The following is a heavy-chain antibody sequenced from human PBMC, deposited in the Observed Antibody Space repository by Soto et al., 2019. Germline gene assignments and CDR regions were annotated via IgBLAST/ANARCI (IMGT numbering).Heavy chain of an antibody. J-gene: IGHJ4*02. V-gene: IGHV1-69*09. CDR3: AREAGYSYGYVFDY. D-gene: IGHD5-18*01. CDR1: GGTFGNHA. CDR2: IIPVLGVG. Sequence: QAQLVQSGAEVKKPGSSVKVSCTASGGTFGNHAISWVRQAPGQGLEWMGGIIPVLGVGDNAQKFQCRVTITADTSTNTAYMELSSLRSEDTAHYYCAREAGYSYGYVFDYWGQGTLVIVSS.